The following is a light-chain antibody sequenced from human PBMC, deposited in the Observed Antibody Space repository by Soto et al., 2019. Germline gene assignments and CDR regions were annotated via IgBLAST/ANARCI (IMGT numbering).Light chain of an antibody. CDR1: SRDVGDYNY. CDR3: SAYRRGDTAFV. J-gene: IGLJ1*01. Sequence: QSALTQPASVSGSPGQSITISCTGTSRDVGDYNYGSWYQHHPGKAPKLINYEVSNQPSGVSNRFSGSKSGSTASLTISGRHAEDEGDYYCSAYRRGDTAFVLGTGTKLTVL. V-gene: IGLV2-14*01. CDR2: EVS.